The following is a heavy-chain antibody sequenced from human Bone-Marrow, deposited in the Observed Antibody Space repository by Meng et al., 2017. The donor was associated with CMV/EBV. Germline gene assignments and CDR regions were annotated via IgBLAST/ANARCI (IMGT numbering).Heavy chain of an antibody. J-gene: IGHJ3*02. D-gene: IGHD1-1*01. CDR3: ARAKRELDPRIMFAFDI. CDR1: GYTFTGYY. CDR2: INPNSGGT. Sequence: ASVKVSCKASGYTFTGYYMRWVRQAPGQGLEWMGWINPNSGGTNYAQKFQGRVTMTRDTSMSTAYMELSRLRSDDTAVYYCARAKRELDPRIMFAFDIWGQGTMVTVSS. V-gene: IGHV1-2*02.